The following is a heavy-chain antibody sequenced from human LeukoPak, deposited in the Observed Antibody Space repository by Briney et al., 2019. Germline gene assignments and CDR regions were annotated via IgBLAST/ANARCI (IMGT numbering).Heavy chain of an antibody. CDR3: AREVAYCGGDARRRYHFDY. D-gene: IGHD2-21*02. CDR2: INPSGGST. V-gene: IGHV1-46*01. Sequence: GASVKVSCKASGYTFTSYYMHWVRQAPGQGLEWMGIINPSGGSTSYAQKFQGRVTMTRDTSTSTVYMEPSSLRSEDTAVYYCAREVAYCGGDARRRYHFDYWGQGTLVTVSS. J-gene: IGHJ4*02. CDR1: GYTFTSYY.